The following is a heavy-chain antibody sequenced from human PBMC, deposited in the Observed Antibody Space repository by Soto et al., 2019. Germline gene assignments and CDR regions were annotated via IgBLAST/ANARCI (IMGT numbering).Heavy chain of an antibody. J-gene: IGHJ5*02. V-gene: IGHV4-30-4*01. CDR2: IYYSGST. Sequence: SETLSLTCTVSGGSISSGDSYWNWIRQPPGKGLEWIGYIYYSGSTHYNPPLRSRSTISVDTSKNQFSLKLSSVTAADTAVYYCVRVSVIDNWLDPWGQGTLVTVSS. D-gene: IGHD3-22*01. CDR3: VRVSVIDNWLDP. CDR1: GGSISSGDSY.